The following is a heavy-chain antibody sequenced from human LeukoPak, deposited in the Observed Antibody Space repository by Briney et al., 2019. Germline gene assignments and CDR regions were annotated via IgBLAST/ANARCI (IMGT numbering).Heavy chain of an antibody. CDR3: ARGQYDSSGYYVSNWFDP. D-gene: IGHD3-22*01. CDR1: GGTFTSYY. J-gene: IGHJ5*02. CDR2: INPSGGST. V-gene: IGHV1-46*01. Sequence: ASVKVSCKASGGTFTSYYMHWVRQAPGQGLEWMGIINPSGGSTSCAQKFQGRVTMTRDMSTSTVYMELSSLRSEDTAVYYCARGQYDSSGYYVSNWFDPWGQGTLVTVSS.